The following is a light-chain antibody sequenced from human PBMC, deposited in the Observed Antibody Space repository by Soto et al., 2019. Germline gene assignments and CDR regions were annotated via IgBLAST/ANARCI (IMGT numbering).Light chain of an antibody. CDR3: QQYQSYSRT. J-gene: IGKJ1*01. CDR1: QSISSW. Sequence: DIQMTQSPSTLSASVVDRVTITCGASQSISSWLAWYQQKPGKAPKLLIYDASSLESGVPSRFSGSGSGTEFTLTISSLKPDDFATYYCQQYQSYSRTFGQGTKVDIK. V-gene: IGKV1-5*01. CDR2: DAS.